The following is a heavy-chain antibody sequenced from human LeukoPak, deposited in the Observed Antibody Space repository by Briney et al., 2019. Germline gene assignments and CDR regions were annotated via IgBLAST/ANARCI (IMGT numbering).Heavy chain of an antibody. CDR3: ALYRRSWY. Sequence: GASVTVSFKASGYTFTTYYIHWVRQAPAQGLEWMGIINPTGDSTTYAQKFQGRVTMTRDMSTSTVFMEVNSLRSEDTAVYYCALYRRSWYWGQGTLVTVCS. J-gene: IGHJ4*02. CDR2: INPTGDST. CDR1: GYTFTTYY. D-gene: IGHD6-13*01. V-gene: IGHV1-46*01.